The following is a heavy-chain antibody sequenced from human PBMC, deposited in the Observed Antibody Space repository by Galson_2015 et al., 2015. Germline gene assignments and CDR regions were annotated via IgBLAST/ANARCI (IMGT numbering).Heavy chain of an antibody. J-gene: IGHJ4*02. V-gene: IGHV3-30*18. CDR1: GFTFSSYG. Sequence: SLRLSCAASGFTFSSYGMHWVRQAPGKGLEWVAVISYDGNNKYYADSVKGRFTISRDNSKNTLYLQMNGLRAEDTAVYYCAKNLRIKIAAPEYWGQGTVVTVSS. CDR2: ISYDGNNK. CDR3: AKNLRIKIAAPEY. D-gene: IGHD2-15*01.